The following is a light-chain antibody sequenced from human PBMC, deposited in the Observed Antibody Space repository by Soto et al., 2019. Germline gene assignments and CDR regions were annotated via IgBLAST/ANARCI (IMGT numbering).Light chain of an antibody. V-gene: IGLV2-14*03. CDR1: SSDIGGFNS. J-gene: IGLJ2*01. Sequence: QSALTQPASVSGSPGQSITISCTGTSSDIGGFNSVSWYQQHPGKAPKFMIFDVSTRPSGVSARFSGSKSGNTASLTISGLQAEDEADYYCSSYRTPSHVVFGGGTKLTVL. CDR2: DVS. CDR3: SSYRTPSHVV.